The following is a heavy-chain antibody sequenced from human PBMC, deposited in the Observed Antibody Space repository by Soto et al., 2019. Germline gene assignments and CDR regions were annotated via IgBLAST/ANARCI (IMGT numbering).Heavy chain of an antibody. CDR3: ARGRYCSSTSCYTPYYYYGMDV. D-gene: IGHD2-2*02. CDR1: GYTFTGYY. CDR2: INPNSGGT. J-gene: IGHJ6*02. Sequence: ASVKVSCKAPGYTFTGYYMHWVRQAPGQGLEWMGWINPNSGGTNYAQKFQGWVTMTRDTSISTAYMELSRLRSDDTAVYYCARGRYCSSTSCYTPYYYYGMDVWGQGTTVTVSS. V-gene: IGHV1-2*04.